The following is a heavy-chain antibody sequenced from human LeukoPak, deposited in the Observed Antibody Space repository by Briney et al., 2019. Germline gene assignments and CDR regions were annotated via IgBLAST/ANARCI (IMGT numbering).Heavy chain of an antibody. Sequence: GRSLRLSCAASGFTFSSYAMHWVRQAPGKGLEWVAVISYDGSNKYYADSVKGRFTISRDNSKNTLYLQMNSLRAEDTAVYYCAKDNKARPLSAIFDYWGQGTLVTVSS. CDR1: GFTFSSYA. CDR2: ISYDGSNK. J-gene: IGHJ4*02. CDR3: AKDNKARPLSAIFDY. D-gene: IGHD2-2*02. V-gene: IGHV3-30-3*01.